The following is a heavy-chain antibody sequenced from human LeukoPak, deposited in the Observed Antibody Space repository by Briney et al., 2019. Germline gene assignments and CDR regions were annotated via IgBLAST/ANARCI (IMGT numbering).Heavy chain of an antibody. CDR2: IKSKTDGGTT. CDR1: GFTFSNAW. Sequence: PGGSLRLSCAASGFTFSNAWMSWVRQAPGKGLEWVGRIKSKTDGGTTDYAAPVKGRFTISRDDSKNTLYLQMNSLKTEDTAVYYCTTDWSDRSDARPWGQGTLVTVSS. D-gene: IGHD3-16*02. V-gene: IGHV3-15*01. CDR3: TTDWSDRSDARP. J-gene: IGHJ5*02.